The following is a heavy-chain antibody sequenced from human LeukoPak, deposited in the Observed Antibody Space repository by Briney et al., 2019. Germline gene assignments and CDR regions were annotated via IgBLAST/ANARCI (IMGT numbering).Heavy chain of an antibody. V-gene: IGHV1-69*05. CDR2: IIPIFGTA. J-gene: IGHJ4*02. Sequence: SVKVSCKASGGTFSSYAISWLRQAPGQGLEWMGRIIPIFGTANYAQKFQGRVTITTDESTSTAYMELSSLRSEDTAVYYCASADSSGYPTSTYYFDYWGQGTLVTVSS. D-gene: IGHD3-22*01. CDR3: ASADSSGYPTSTYYFDY. CDR1: GGTFSSYA.